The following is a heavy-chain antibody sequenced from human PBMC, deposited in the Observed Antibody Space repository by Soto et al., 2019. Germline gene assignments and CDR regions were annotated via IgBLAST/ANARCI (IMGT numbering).Heavy chain of an antibody. CDR1: GFTVSSND. CDR2: IYSGGST. V-gene: IGHV3-53*01. D-gene: IGHD2-15*01. CDR3: SRLRVESVYPEYLKH. J-gene: IGHJ1*01. Sequence: EVHLVESGGGLIQPGGSLRLSCAASGFTVSSNDMIWVRQAPGKGLEWVSVIYSGGSTYYADSVKGRLTTSRDNSKNTLYLQMNILRAEGTAVYYCSRLRVESVYPEYLKHLGKVTLETVSP.